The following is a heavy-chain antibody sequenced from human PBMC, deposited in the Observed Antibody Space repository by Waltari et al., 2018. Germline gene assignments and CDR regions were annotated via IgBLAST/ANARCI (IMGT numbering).Heavy chain of an antibody. V-gene: IGHV3-7*01. CDR2: INEDASVK. Sequence: EVQLVESGGGLVQPGGYLRLSSAASGFTFSRSWMSWVRQAPGKGLEWVANINEDASVKYYVDSVKGRFTISRDNAKNSLYLQMNSLRVEDTAVYFCAHDYGDSGRTYWGQGTLVTVSS. D-gene: IGHD4-17*01. CDR3: AHDYGDSGRTY. J-gene: IGHJ4*02. CDR1: GFTFSRSW.